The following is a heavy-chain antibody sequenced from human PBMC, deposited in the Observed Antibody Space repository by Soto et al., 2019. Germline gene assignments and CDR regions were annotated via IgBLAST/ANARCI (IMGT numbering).Heavy chain of an antibody. CDR2: ISAHNGNT. Sequence: QVHLVQSGAEVKKPGASVKVSCKASGYTFTSYGITWVRQAPGQRLEWMGWISAHNGNTDYAQKLQGRVIVTRDTSTSPAYMELRSLRSDDTAVYYCARGRYGDYWGQGALVTVSS. CDR1: GYTFTSYG. D-gene: IGHD1-1*01. CDR3: ARGRYGDY. V-gene: IGHV1-18*01. J-gene: IGHJ4*02.